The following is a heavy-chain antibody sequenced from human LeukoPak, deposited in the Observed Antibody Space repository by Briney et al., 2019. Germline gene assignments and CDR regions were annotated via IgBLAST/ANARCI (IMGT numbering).Heavy chain of an antibody. D-gene: IGHD3-10*01. CDR2: IGDSGRNT. J-gene: IGHJ4*02. Sequence: PGGSLRLSCAAPGFTFSRYAMTWVRQYPGKGLEWVSAIGDSGRNTYYADSVRGRFTISRDNSKNTLYLQMNSLRAEDTAIYYCAKDPMVRGATYDYWGQGTLVTVSS. CDR3: AKDPMVRGATYDY. CDR1: GFTFSRYA. V-gene: IGHV3-23*01.